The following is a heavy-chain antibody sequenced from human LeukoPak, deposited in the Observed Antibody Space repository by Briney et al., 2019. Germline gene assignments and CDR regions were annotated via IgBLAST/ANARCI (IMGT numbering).Heavy chain of an antibody. Sequence: SETLSLTCAVSGGSISSYYWSWIRQPPGKGLEWTGYIYYSGSTNYNPSLKSRVTISVDTSKNQFSLKLSSVTAADTAVYYCARVRYSSLYYYYGMDVWGQGTTVTVSS. D-gene: IGHD6-13*01. J-gene: IGHJ6*02. CDR1: GGSISSYY. V-gene: IGHV4-59*01. CDR3: ARVRYSSLYYYYGMDV. CDR2: IYYSGST.